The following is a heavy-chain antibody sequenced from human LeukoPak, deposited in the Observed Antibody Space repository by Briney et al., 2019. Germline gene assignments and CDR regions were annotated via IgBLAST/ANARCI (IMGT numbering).Heavy chain of an antibody. J-gene: IGHJ4*02. CDR2: IYPGDSGT. Sequence: GASLQISCKGSGCIFTSYWIGWVRQLPGKGLEWMGIIYPGDSGTRYSPSFQGQVTISADKSISTAYLQWSSLKASDTAMYYCASDSSGWYGFDYWGQGTLVTVSS. V-gene: IGHV5-51*01. CDR1: GCIFTSYW. D-gene: IGHD6-19*01. CDR3: ASDSSGWYGFDY.